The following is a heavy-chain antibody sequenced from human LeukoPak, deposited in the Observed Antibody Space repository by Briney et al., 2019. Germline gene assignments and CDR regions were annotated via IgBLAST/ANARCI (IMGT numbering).Heavy chain of an antibody. CDR1: GFAFGSDA. J-gene: IGHJ6*02. D-gene: IGHD3-10*01. CDR2: ISPGGGTT. V-gene: IGHV3-23*01. CDR3: ARGIGVNYYYGMDV. Sequence: GGALRVSCAVSGFAFGSDAVSWVRQSPARGLEWVASISPGGGTTYYADSVKGRFTISRDNSKNTLYLQMNSLRAEDTAVYYCARGIGVNYYYGMDVWGQGTTVTVSS.